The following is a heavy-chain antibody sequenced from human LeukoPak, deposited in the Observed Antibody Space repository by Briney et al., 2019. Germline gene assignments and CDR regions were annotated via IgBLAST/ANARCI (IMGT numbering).Heavy chain of an antibody. J-gene: IGHJ5*02. D-gene: IGHD3-9*01. Sequence: GGSLRLSCAASGFIFSSYGMHWVRQAPGKGLEWVAVILYDGSNEYYADSVKGRFTISRDNSKNTLFLQMNSLRAEDTAVYYCASEGGYDILTGPDFGVRRGNNWFDPWGQGTLVTVSS. V-gene: IGHV3-30*03. CDR1: GFIFSSYG. CDR2: ILYDGSNE. CDR3: ASEGGYDILTGPDFGVRRGNNWFDP.